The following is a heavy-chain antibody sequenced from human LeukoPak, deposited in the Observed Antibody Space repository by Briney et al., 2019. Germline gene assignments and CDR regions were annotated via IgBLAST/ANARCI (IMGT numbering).Heavy chain of an antibody. CDR3: ARRTAVAGTYYFDY. Sequence: SETLSLTCTVSGGSISSYYWSWIRQPPGKGLEWIGYIYYSESTNYNPSLKSRVTISVDTSKNQFSLKLSSVTAADAAVYYCARRTAVAGTYYFDYWGQGTLVTVSS. J-gene: IGHJ4*02. CDR1: GGSISSYY. V-gene: IGHV4-59*08. D-gene: IGHD6-19*01. CDR2: IYYSEST.